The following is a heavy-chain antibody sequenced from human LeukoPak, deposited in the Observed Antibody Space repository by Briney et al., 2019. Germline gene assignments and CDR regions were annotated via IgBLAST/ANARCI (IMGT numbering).Heavy chain of an antibody. CDR2: ISSSSSYI. J-gene: IGHJ4*02. V-gene: IGHV3-21*01. Sequence: GGSLRLSCAASGFTFSSYEMNWVRQAPGKGLEWVSSISSSSSYIYYADSVKGRFTISRDNAKNSLYLQMNSLRAEDTAVYYCARGFGTYDSSGYYYPYYFDYWGQGTLVTVSS. CDR3: ARGFGTYDSSGYYYPYYFDY. CDR1: GFTFSSYE. D-gene: IGHD3-22*01.